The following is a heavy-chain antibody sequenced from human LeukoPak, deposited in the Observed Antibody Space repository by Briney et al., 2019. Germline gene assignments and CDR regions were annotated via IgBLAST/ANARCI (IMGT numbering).Heavy chain of an antibody. CDR2: ISAYNGYT. CDR1: GYTFTSYG. Sequence: GASVKVSCKASGYTFTSYGIGWVRQAPGQGLEWMGWISAYNGYTKYAEKLQGRVTMTRNTSISTAYMELSSLRSEDTAVYYCARADCSSTSCSNWFDPWGQGTLVTVSS. J-gene: IGHJ5*02. D-gene: IGHD2-2*01. V-gene: IGHV1-18*01. CDR3: ARADCSSTSCSNWFDP.